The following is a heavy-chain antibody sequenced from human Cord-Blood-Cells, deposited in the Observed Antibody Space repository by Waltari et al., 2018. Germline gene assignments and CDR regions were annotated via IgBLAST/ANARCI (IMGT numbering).Heavy chain of an antibody. CDR1: GFTFSSYA. J-gene: IGHJ2*01. CDR2: ISYDGSNK. V-gene: IGHV3-30-3*01. CDR3: TTGNL. Sequence: QVQLVESGGGVVQPGRSLRLSCAASGFTFSSYAMHWVRQAPGKGLEWVAVISYDGSNKYYADSVKGRFTISRDNSKNTLYLQMNSLKTEDTAVYYCTTGNLWGRGTLVTVSS.